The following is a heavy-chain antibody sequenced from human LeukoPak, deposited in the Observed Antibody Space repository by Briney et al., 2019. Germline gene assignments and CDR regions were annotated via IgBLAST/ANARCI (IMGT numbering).Heavy chain of an antibody. CDR1: AYDFTGYY. CDR3: AKDRDGADRIVL. J-gene: IGHJ4*02. Sequence: ASVKVSCKVVAYDFTGYYVQWVRQAPGQGPEWMGRLNPNTGHAVYAFKFQGRVTITRDTSSNTAYMEVTRLTSDDTALYYCAKDRDGADRIVLWGQGTLVTVSS. V-gene: IGHV1-2*06. D-gene: IGHD5-24*01. CDR2: LNPNTGHA.